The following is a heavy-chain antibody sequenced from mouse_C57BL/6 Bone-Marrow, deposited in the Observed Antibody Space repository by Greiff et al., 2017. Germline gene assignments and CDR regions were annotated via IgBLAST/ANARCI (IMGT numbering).Heavy chain of an antibody. Sequence: EVQLQQSGAELVRPGASVKLSCTASGFNIKDDYMHWVKQRPEQGLEWIGWIDPENGDTEYASKFQGKATITADTSSNTAYLQLSSLTSEDTAVYYSTTWGGSSLGYAMDYWGQGTSVTVSS. CDR3: TTWGGSSLGYAMDY. CDR2: IDPENGDT. D-gene: IGHD1-1*01. J-gene: IGHJ4*01. CDR1: GFNIKDDY. V-gene: IGHV14-4*01.